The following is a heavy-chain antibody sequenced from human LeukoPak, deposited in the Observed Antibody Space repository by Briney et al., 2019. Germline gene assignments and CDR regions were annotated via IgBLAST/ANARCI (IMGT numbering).Heavy chain of an antibody. CDR1: GGSFSGYY. V-gene: IGHV4-34*01. J-gene: IGHJ4*02. CDR2: INHSGST. Sequence: SETLSLTCAVYGGSFSGYYWSWIRQPPGKGLEWIGEINHSGSTNYNPSLKSRVTISVDTSKNQFSLKLSPVTAADTAVYYCARGRGGSYHFYWGQGTLVTVSS. D-gene: IGHD1-26*01. CDR3: ARGRGGSYHFY.